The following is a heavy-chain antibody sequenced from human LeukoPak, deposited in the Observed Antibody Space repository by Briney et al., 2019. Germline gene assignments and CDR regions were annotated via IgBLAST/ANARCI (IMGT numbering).Heavy chain of an antibody. CDR3: ARSGRGSSDY. D-gene: IGHD3-10*01. CDR2: INHSGST. CDR1: GGSFSGYY. J-gene: IGHJ4*02. Sequence: KPSETLSVTCAVYGGSFSGYYWSWIRQPPGKRLEWIGEINHSGSTNYSPSLKSRVTISVDTSKNQFSLKLSSVTAADTAVYYCARSGRGSSDYWGQGTLVTVSS. V-gene: IGHV4-34*01.